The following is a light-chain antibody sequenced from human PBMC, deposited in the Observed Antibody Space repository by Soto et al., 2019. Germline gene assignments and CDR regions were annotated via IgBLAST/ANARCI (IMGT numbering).Light chain of an antibody. CDR3: QQYNSYPEA. CDR2: DAS. CDR1: QSISSW. J-gene: IGKJ3*01. V-gene: IGKV1-5*01. Sequence: DIQMTQSPSTLSASVGDRVTITCRASQSISSWLAWYQQKPGKAPKLLIYDASSLESGGPSRFSGSGSGTEFTLTSSSLQPDDFAAYYSQQYNSYPEAFGPGTKVDIK.